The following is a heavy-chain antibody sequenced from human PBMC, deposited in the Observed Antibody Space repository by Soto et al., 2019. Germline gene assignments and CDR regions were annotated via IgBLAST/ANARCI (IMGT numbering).Heavy chain of an antibody. CDR3: ARDLSVFDF. Sequence: PSETLSLTFTVSGFSVSNYYWSWIRQPPGKGLEWIGYVYNSANANYSPSLKSRVTISVHMSKDQFSLNLSSVTVADTAVYYCARDLSVFDFWGQGILVTVSS. CDR2: VYNSANA. V-gene: IGHV4-59*02. CDR1: GFSVSNYY. J-gene: IGHJ4*02.